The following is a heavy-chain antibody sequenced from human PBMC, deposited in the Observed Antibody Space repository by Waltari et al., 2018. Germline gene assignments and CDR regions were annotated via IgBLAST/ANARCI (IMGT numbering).Heavy chain of an antibody. Sequence: QVQLQESGPGLVKPSETLSLTCAVSGYSISSGYYWGWIRQPPGKGLEWIGSIYHSGSTYYNPSLKRRVTISVDTSKNQFSLKLSSVTAADTAVYYCARLALTMVQGVIYYWGQGTLVTVSS. J-gene: IGHJ4*02. D-gene: IGHD3-10*01. V-gene: IGHV4-38-2*01. CDR2: IYHSGST. CDR3: ARLALTMVQGVIYY. CDR1: GYSISSGYY.